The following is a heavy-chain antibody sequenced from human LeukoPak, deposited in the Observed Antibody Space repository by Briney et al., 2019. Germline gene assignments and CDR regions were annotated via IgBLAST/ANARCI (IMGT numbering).Heavy chain of an antibody. J-gene: IGHJ4*02. CDR1: GFTFNTFA. CDR2: ITGSGANT. D-gene: IGHD3-9*01. CDR3: AITIPFGY. Sequence: GGSLRLSCAASGFTFNTFAMSWVRQAPGKGLEWVATITGSGANTYYADSVKGRFDVSRDNSMDTLYLQMNRLKAEDTALFYCAITIPFGYWGQGTLVTVSS. V-gene: IGHV3-23*01.